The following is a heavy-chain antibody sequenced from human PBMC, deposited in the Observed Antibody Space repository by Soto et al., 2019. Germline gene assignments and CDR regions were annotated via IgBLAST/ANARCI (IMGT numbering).Heavy chain of an antibody. CDR3: AAYDSSGYRYGMDV. D-gene: IGHD3-22*01. Sequence: EVQLLESGGGLVQPGGSLRLSCAASGFPFSANAMSWVRQAPGKGLEWVSTISGSGGTTYYADSVKGRFTISRDNSKNTLYLQMNSLRAEDTAVYYCAAYDSSGYRYGMDVWGQGTTVTVSS. J-gene: IGHJ6*02. V-gene: IGHV3-23*01. CDR1: GFPFSANA. CDR2: ISGSGGTT.